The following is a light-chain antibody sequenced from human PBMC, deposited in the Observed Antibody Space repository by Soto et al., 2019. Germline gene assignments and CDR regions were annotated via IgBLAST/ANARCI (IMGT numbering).Light chain of an antibody. J-gene: IGKJ1*01. Sequence: EIVMTQSPATLSVSPGERATLSCRASQSVSNKLAWYQQKPGQAPRLLIYGASTRATGIPARFSGSGSGTEFTLTISSLQSEDFAVYYWQQYNNWPPWTFGQGTKVEIK. CDR3: QQYNNWPPWT. CDR1: QSVSNK. CDR2: GAS. V-gene: IGKV3-15*01.